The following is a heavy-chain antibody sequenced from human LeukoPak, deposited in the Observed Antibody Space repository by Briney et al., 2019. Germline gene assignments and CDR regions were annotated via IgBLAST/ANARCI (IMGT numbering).Heavy chain of an antibody. D-gene: IGHD3-22*01. CDR1: GGSISSYY. Sequence: SETLSLTCTVSGGSISSYYWSWIRQPPGKGQEWIGYIYYSGSTNYNPSLKSRVTISVDTSKNQFSLKLSSVTAADTAVYYCARVRDSSGHQIRGGWYFDLWGRGTLVTVSS. J-gene: IGHJ2*01. V-gene: IGHV4-59*01. CDR2: IYYSGST. CDR3: ARVRDSSGHQIRGGWYFDL.